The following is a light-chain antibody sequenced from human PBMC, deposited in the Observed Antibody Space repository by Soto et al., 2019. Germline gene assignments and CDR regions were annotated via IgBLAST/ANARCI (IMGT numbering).Light chain of an antibody. CDR3: SSYAGRTIPVV. CDR2: EVS. Sequence: QSALTQPPSESGSPGQSVTISCTGTSSDVGGYNCVSGYQQHPGKATKFIIYEVSKRPSGVPDRFSGSKSGNTASRTVSGLQAEDEADYYCSSYAGRTIPVVFGGASQLTVL. CDR1: SSDVGGYNC. V-gene: IGLV2-8*01. J-gene: IGLJ2*01.